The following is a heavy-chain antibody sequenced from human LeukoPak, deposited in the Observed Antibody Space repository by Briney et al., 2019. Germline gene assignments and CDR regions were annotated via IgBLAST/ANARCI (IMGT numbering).Heavy chain of an antibody. J-gene: IGHJ4*02. CDR1: GGSISSSNW. Sequence: SETLSLTCAVSGGSISSSNWWNWVRQPPGKGLEWIGEIYHSGSTNYNPSLKSRVTISVDKSKNQFSLKLSSVTAADTAVYYCARVSGSSGYYGFDYWGQGTLVTVSS. V-gene: IGHV4-4*02. D-gene: IGHD3-22*01. CDR2: IYHSGST. CDR3: ARVSGSSGYYGFDY.